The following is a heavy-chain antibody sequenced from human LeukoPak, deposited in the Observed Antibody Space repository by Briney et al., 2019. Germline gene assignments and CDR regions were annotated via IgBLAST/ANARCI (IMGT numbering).Heavy chain of an antibody. CDR2: INPNSVGT. Sequence: ASVKVSCKASGYTFTGYYMHWVRQAPGQGLEWMGWINPNSVGTNYAQKFQGRVTMTRDTSISTAYMELSRLRSDDTAVYYCAKSNGYGLIDIWGQGTMVTVSS. V-gene: IGHV1-2*02. CDR3: AKSNGYGLIDI. J-gene: IGHJ3*02. CDR1: GYTFTGYY. D-gene: IGHD3-22*01.